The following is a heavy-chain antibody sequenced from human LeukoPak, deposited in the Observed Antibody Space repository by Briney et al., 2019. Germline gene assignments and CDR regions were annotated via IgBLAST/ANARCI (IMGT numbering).Heavy chain of an antibody. Sequence: SQTLSLTCTVSGGSISSGGYYWSWIRQHPGKGLEWIGYIYYSGSTYYNPSLKSRVTISVDTSKNQFSLKLSSVTAADTALYYCARDREWLIPGYFDLWGRGSLVTVSS. J-gene: IGHJ2*01. D-gene: IGHD6-19*01. V-gene: IGHV4-31*03. CDR3: ARDREWLIPGYFDL. CDR1: GGSISSGGYY. CDR2: IYYSGST.